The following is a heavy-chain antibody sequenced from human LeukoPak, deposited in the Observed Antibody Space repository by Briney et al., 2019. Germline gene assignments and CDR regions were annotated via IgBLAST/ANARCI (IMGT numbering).Heavy chain of an antibody. D-gene: IGHD2-2*02. CDR3: ARGGGYCSSTSCYRRYYFDY. CDR1: GYTFNSYD. J-gene: IGHJ4*02. Sequence: ASVKVSCKASGYTFNSYDINWVRQATGQGLEWMGWMNPNTGNTGYGERFQGRVTMTRDTSISTAYMELSRLRSDDTAVYYCARGGGYCSSTSCYRRYYFDYWGQGTLVTVSS. V-gene: IGHV1-8*01. CDR2: MNPNTGNT.